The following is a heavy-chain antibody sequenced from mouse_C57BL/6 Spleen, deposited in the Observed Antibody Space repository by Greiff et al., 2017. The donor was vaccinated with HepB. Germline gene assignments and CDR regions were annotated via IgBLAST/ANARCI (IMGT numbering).Heavy chain of an antibody. J-gene: IGHJ2*01. V-gene: IGHV1-50*01. D-gene: IGHD3-2*02. CDR2: IDPSDSYT. Sequence: VQLQQPGAELVKPGASVKLSCKASGYTFPSYWMQWVNQRPGQGLEWIGEIDPSDSYTNYNQKFKGKATLTVDTSSSTAYMQLSSLTSEDSAVYYCARKETAQALYYFDYWGQGTTLTVSS. CDR3: ARKETAQALYYFDY. CDR1: GYTFPSYW.